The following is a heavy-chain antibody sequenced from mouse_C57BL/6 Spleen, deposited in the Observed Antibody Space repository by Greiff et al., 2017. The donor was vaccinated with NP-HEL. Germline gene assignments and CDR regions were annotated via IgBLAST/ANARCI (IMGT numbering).Heavy chain of an antibody. CDR3: ARYAYGYFDY. Sequence: EVHLVESGGGLVQPGGSLSLSCAASGFTFTDYYMSWVRRPPGKALEWLGFIRNKANGYTTEYSASVKGRFTISRDNSQSILYLQMNALRAEDSATYYCARYAYGYFDYWGQGTTLTVSS. CDR2: IRNKANGYTT. V-gene: IGHV7-3*01. J-gene: IGHJ2*01. D-gene: IGHD6-5*01. CDR1: GFTFTDYY.